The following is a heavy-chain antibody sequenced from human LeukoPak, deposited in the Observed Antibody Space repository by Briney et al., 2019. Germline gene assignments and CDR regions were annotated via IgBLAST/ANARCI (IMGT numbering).Heavy chain of an antibody. CDR2: IYPGDSDT. J-gene: IGHJ4*02. D-gene: IGHD2-15*01. V-gene: IGHV5-51*01. CDR3: ARHKRSPLYFDY. Sequence: KPGESLKIYCKCSGYSFTSYWIGWVRPMPGKGLEWMGIIYPGDSDTRYSPSFQGQVTISADKSISTAYLQWSSLKASDTAMYYCARHKRSPLYFDYWGQGTLVTVSS. CDR1: GYSFTSYW.